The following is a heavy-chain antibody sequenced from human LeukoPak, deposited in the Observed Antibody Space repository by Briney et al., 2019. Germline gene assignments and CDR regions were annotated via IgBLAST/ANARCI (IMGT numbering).Heavy chain of an antibody. Sequence: SVKVSCKASRGTFSNYAISWVRQAPGQGLEWLGGIIPIFGTANYAQKFQGRVTITADESTSTAYMELSSLRSEDTAVYYCARATGDYGDYNFDYWGQGTLVTVSS. D-gene: IGHD4-17*01. CDR1: RGTFSNYA. CDR2: IIPIFGTA. J-gene: IGHJ4*02. CDR3: ARATGDYGDYNFDY. V-gene: IGHV1-69*13.